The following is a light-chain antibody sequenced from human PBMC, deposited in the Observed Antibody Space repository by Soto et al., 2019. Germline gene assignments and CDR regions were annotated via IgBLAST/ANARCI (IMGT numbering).Light chain of an antibody. Sequence: QSALTQPASVSGSPGQSITISCTGTSSDVGGYISVCWFQQHPGKAPKLMIYDVNNRPSGVSNRFSGSKSGNTASLTISGLQAEDEADYYCSSFTRSSIRVFGTGTKVTVL. V-gene: IGLV2-14*01. J-gene: IGLJ1*01. CDR1: SSDVGGYIS. CDR3: SSFTRSSIRV. CDR2: DVN.